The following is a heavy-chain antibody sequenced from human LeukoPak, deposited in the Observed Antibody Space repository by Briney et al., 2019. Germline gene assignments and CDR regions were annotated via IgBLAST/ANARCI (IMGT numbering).Heavy chain of an antibody. Sequence: GGSLRLSCAASGFTFSSYAMHWVRQAPGKGLEWVAVISYDGSNKYYADSVKGRFTISRDNSKNTLYLQMNSLRAEDTAVYYCAKDPSIAARRGAADYWGQGTLVTVSS. D-gene: IGHD6-6*01. CDR2: ISYDGSNK. CDR3: AKDPSIAARRGAADY. V-gene: IGHV3-30*04. CDR1: GFTFSSYA. J-gene: IGHJ4*02.